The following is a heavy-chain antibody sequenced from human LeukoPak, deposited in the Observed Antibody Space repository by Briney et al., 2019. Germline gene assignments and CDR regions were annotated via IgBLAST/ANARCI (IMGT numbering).Heavy chain of an antibody. J-gene: IGHJ6*02. CDR1: GGTFSSYA. Sequence: GSSVKVSCKAPGGTFSSYAISWVRQAPGQGLEWMGGIIPIFGTANYAQKFQGRVTITADESTSTAYMELSSLRSEDTAVYYCARGGYGDYYYYYGMDVWGQGTTVTVSS. CDR3: ARGGYGDYYYYYGMDV. V-gene: IGHV1-69*01. D-gene: IGHD4-17*01. CDR2: IIPIFGTA.